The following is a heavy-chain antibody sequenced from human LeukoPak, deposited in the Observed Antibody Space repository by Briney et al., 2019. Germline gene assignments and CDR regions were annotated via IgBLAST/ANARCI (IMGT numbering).Heavy chain of an antibody. CDR3: ARDLGLKSMDY. J-gene: IGHJ4*02. V-gene: IGHV4-4*07. D-gene: IGHD2/OR15-2a*01. Sequence: KTSETLSLTCSVSGGSINNYYWGWIRQPAGKGLEWIGRIYSSGSTNYNPSLKSRLTMSVDTSKNQFSLKLNSVTPADTAVYCCARDLGLKSMDYWGQGTLVSVST. CDR1: GGSINNYY. CDR2: IYSSGST.